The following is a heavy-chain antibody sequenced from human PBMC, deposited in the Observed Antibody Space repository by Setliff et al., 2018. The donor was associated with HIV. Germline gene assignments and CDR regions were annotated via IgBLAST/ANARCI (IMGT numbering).Heavy chain of an antibody. D-gene: IGHD1-26*01. CDR3: ARSTVGAGASFP. Sequence: SETLSLTCTVADGSISTGSYYWSWVRQPAGRGLEWIGRIYTSGSTNYNPSLKSRVTISLDTSKNQFSLRLTSLTAADTAIYYCARSTVGAGASFPWGRGILVTVSS. CDR2: IYTSGST. V-gene: IGHV4-61*02. CDR1: DGSISTGSYY. J-gene: IGHJ5*02.